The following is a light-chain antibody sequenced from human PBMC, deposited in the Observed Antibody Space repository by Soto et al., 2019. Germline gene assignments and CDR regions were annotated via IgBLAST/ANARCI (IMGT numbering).Light chain of an antibody. CDR2: RTS. V-gene: IGKV3-15*01. Sequence: EIVMTQSPATLSVSPGESATLPCSASQSISSNLAWYQQKPGQAPRLRMFRTSSRATGFPARFSGSGSGTDFTLTISRLEHEDFAVFYCQQYGSPSTFGQGTRLDIK. CDR3: QQYGSPST. J-gene: IGKJ5*01. CDR1: QSISSN.